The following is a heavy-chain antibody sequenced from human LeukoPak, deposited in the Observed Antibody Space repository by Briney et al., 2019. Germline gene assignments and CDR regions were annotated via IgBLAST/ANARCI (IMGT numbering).Heavy chain of an antibody. CDR3: ARDRGCSGGSCYYDY. CDR2: IYYRGST. D-gene: IGHD2-15*01. Sequence: SETLSLTCTVSGGSISSYYRSWIRQPPGKGLEWIGYIYYRGSTNYNPSLKSRVTISVDTSKNQFSLRLSSVTAADTAVYYCARDRGCSGGSCYYDYWGQGTLVTVSS. CDR1: GGSISSYY. V-gene: IGHV4-59*01. J-gene: IGHJ4*02.